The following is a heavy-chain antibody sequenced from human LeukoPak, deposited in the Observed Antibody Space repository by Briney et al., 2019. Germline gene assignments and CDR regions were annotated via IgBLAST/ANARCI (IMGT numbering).Heavy chain of an antibody. CDR2: ISGGAGTT. D-gene: IGHD3-22*01. J-gene: IGHJ3*02. Sequence: GGSLRLSCAASGFTFSSYAMSWVRQAPGNGLEWVSGISGGAGTTSYADSVKGRFTISRDKSKNTLYLQMSSLRAEDTAVYYCAKLSFVYYFDNSGYSHGAFDIWGQGTMVTASS. V-gene: IGHV3-23*01. CDR3: AKLSFVYYFDNSGYSHGAFDI. CDR1: GFTFSSYA.